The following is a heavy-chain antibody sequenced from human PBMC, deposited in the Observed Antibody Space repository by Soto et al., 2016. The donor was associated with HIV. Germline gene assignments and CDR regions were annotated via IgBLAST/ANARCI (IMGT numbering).Heavy chain of an antibody. Sequence: QVQLVQSGAEVKKPGASVKVSCKASGYTFIDHYIHWVRQAPGQGLEWMGWIKPNTGDTYYSERFQGRVTMTRDTSITTAYMELSSLTFDDTAMYYCARDPPDYDILTGRLWGQGTLVTVSS. V-gene: IGHV1-2*02. CDR3: ARDPPDYDILTGRL. CDR2: IKPNTGDT. J-gene: IGHJ4*02. CDR1: GYTFIDHY. D-gene: IGHD3-9*01.